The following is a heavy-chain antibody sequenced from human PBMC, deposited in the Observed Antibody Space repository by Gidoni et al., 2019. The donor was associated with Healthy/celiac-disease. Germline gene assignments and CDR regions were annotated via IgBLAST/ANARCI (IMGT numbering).Heavy chain of an antibody. CDR3: VKDSDRERGYSSSWYPYYYGMDV. CDR2: ISSNGGST. Sequence: EVQLVESGGGLVQPGGSLRLSCSASGFTFSSYAMHWVRQAPGKGLEYVSAISSNGGSTYYADSVKGRFTISRDNSKNTLYLQMSSLRAEDTAVYYCVKDSDRERGYSSSWYPYYYGMDVWGQGTTVTVSS. V-gene: IGHV3-64D*06. D-gene: IGHD6-13*01. J-gene: IGHJ6*02. CDR1: GFTFSSYA.